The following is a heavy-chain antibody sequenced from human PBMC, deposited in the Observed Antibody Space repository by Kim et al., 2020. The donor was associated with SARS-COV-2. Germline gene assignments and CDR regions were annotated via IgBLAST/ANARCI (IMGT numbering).Heavy chain of an antibody. J-gene: IGHJ6*02. Sequence: ASVKVSCKASGYTFTSYGISWVRQAPGQGLEWMGWISAYNGNTNYAQKLQGRVTMTTDTSTSTAYMELRSLRSDDTAVYYCARGLLEATGYYYYYYGMDVWGQGTMVTVSS. CDR1: GYTFTSYG. V-gene: IGHV1-18*01. CDR3: ARGLLEATGYYYYYYGMDV. D-gene: IGHD1-1*01. CDR2: ISAYNGNT.